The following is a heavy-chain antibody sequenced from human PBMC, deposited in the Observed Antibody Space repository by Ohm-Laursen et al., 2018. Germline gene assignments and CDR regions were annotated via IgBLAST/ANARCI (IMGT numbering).Heavy chain of an antibody. Sequence: SLRLSCAASGFTFTNYWMHWVRQAPGKGLVWVSRINSDASNTNYADSVKGRFTISRDNAKNTLYLQVSSLRGDDTAIYYCARSGNSDHSPLGYWGQGTLVTVSS. D-gene: IGHD5-12*01. J-gene: IGHJ4*02. CDR1: GFTFTNYW. CDR3: ARSGNSDHSPLGY. CDR2: INSDASNT. V-gene: IGHV3-74*01.